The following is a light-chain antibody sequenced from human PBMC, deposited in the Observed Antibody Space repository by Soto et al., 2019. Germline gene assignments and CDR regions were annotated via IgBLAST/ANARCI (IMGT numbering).Light chain of an antibody. Sequence: DIQMTQSPSSLSASVGDRVTITCRASQTISSYLNWYQQKPGKAPKLLIYAASSLQSGVPSRFSGGGSGTDFTLTISSLQPEDFATYYCQQSHSIPYTFGRGTKLEIK. V-gene: IGKV1-39*01. J-gene: IGKJ2*01. CDR1: QTISSY. CDR3: QQSHSIPYT. CDR2: AAS.